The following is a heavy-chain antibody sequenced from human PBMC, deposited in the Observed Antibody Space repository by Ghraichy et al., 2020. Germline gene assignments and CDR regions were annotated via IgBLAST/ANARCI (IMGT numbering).Heavy chain of an antibody. V-gene: IGHV4-59*01. CDR2: IYYSGST. Sequence: SQTLSLTCTVSGGSISSYYWSWIRQPPGKGLEWIGYIYYSGSTNYNPSLKSRDTISVDTSKNQFSLKLSSVTAADTAVYYCARDSIVATIHAFDIWGQGTMVTVSS. D-gene: IGHD5-12*01. CDR3: ARDSIVATIHAFDI. CDR1: GGSISSYY. J-gene: IGHJ3*02.